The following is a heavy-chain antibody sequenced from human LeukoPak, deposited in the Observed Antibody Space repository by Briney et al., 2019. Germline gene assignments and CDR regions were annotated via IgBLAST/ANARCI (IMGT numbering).Heavy chain of an antibody. CDR2: ISSSSSYI. Sequence: PGGSLRLSCAASGFTFSSYSMNWVRQAPGKGLEWVSSISSSSSYIYYADSVKGRFTISRDNAKNSLYLQMNSLRAEDTAVYYCARAGRGNWNDVGYWGQGTLVTVSS. J-gene: IGHJ4*02. CDR1: GFTFSSYS. D-gene: IGHD1-20*01. CDR3: ARAGRGNWNDVGY. V-gene: IGHV3-21*01.